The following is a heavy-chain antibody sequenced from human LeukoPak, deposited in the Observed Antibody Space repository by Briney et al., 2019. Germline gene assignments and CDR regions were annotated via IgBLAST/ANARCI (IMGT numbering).Heavy chain of an antibody. CDR1: GGSISSYY. D-gene: IGHD1-14*01. Sequence: PSETLSLTCTVSGGSISSYYWSWIRQPPGKGLEWIGYIYYSGSTNYNPSLKSRVTISVDTSKNQFSLKLRAVPAADRAVYTGAKWDASGNHFDCWGPGTLVT. V-gene: IGHV4-59*01. CDR3: AKWDASGNHFDC. CDR2: IYYSGST. J-gene: IGHJ4*02.